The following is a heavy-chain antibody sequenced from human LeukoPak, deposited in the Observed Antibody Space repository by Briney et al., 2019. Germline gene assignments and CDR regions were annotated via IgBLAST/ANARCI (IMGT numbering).Heavy chain of an antibody. D-gene: IGHD1-1*01. Sequence: PGGSLRLSCEASGLTLNRFDVSWVRQAPGKGLEWVSSVDPWGGSTFYAESVRGRFTISRDNSKNTGSLQMNGLRVEDTATYYRATGPRHDTGRRLQYWGQGALVTVSA. J-gene: IGHJ4*02. CDR1: GLTLNRFD. CDR3: ATGPRHDTGRRLQY. V-gene: IGHV3-23*01. CDR2: VDPWGGST.